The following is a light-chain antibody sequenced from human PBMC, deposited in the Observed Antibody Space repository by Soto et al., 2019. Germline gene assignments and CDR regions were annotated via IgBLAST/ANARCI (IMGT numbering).Light chain of an antibody. CDR1: QSVSTN. CDR2: GAS. Sequence: EIGMSHSPATLSLTPGEIATLSCRASQSVSTNLAWYQQKPGQAPRLLIHGASIRATGIPARFSGSGSRTEFTLTISSLQSEDFAVYYCQQYNNWPPYTFGQGTKV. V-gene: IGKV3-15*01. CDR3: QQYNNWPPYT. J-gene: IGKJ2*01.